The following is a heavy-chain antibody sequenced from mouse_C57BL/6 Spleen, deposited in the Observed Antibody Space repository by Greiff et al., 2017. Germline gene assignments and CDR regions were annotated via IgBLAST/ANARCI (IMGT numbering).Heavy chain of an antibody. Sequence: EVKLQQSGPELVKPGASVKISCKASGYTFTDYYMNWVKQSHGKSLEWIGDINPNNGGTSYNQKFKGKATLTVDKSSSTAYMELRSLTSEDSAVYYCARSYVYSFDYWGQGTTLPVSS. D-gene: IGHD2-12*01. V-gene: IGHV1-26*01. CDR2: INPNNGGT. CDR1: GYTFTDYY. CDR3: ARSYVYSFDY. J-gene: IGHJ2*01.